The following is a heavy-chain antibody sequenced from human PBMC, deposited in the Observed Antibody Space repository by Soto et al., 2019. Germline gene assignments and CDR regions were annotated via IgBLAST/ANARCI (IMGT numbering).Heavy chain of an antibody. CDR3: ARDSDWVCGSWFDP. J-gene: IGHJ5*02. CDR2: IIPIFGTA. Sequence: GASVKVSCKASGGTFSSYAISWVRQAPGQGLEWMGGIIPIFGTANYAQKFQGRVTITADESTSTAYMELSSLRSEDTAVYYCARDSDWVCGSWFDPWGQGTLVTVSS. CDR1: GGTFSSYA. V-gene: IGHV1-69*13. D-gene: IGHD1-26*01.